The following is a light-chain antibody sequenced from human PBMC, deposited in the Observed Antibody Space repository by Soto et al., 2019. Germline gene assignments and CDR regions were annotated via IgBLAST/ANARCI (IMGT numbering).Light chain of an antibody. CDR3: QQYNSWPKT. Sequence: EIVMTQSPATLSVSPGERATLSSRASQSVSRNLDWYQQKPGQAPRLLIYAASTRPTSIPARFSGSGSGTEFTLTISSLQSEDFAGYYCQQYNSWPKTFGQGTKVEIK. CDR1: QSVSRN. CDR2: AAS. J-gene: IGKJ1*01. V-gene: IGKV3-15*01.